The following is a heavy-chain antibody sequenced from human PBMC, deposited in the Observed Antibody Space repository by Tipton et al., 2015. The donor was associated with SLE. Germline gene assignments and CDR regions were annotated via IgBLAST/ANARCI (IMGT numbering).Heavy chain of an antibody. CDR2: ITQSGST. V-gene: IGHV4-34*01. Sequence: TLSLTCAVYGGSFSDYSWSWIRQPPGKGLEWIGEITQSGSTNYNPPHRSRVTISVDKSKNQFSLKLSSVTAADTAVYYCARTQYTFGGVIAPFDYWGQGTLVTVPP. CDR3: ARTQYTFGGVIAPFDY. J-gene: IGHJ4*02. CDR1: GGSFSDYS. D-gene: IGHD3-16*02.